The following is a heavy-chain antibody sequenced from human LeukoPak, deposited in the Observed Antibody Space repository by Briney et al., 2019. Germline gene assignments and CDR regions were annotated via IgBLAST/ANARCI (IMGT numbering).Heavy chain of an antibody. CDR3: AREGRSSTPGY. V-gene: IGHV4-4*07. CDR1: GGSISSYY. J-gene: IGHJ4*02. D-gene: IGHD2-15*01. Sequence: SETLSLTCTVSGGSISSYYWTWIRQSAGKGLEWIGRISASGNTNYNPSLKSRVTMSVDTSTDQFSLKLTSVTAADTAVYYCAREGRSSTPGYWGQGTLVTVSS. CDR2: ISASGNT.